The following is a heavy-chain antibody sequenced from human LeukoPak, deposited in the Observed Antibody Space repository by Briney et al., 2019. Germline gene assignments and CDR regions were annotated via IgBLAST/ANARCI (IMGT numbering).Heavy chain of an antibody. D-gene: IGHD4-23*01. CDR2: IQHDGSRT. CDR1: GFSFSTYT. V-gene: IGHV3-30-3*01. CDR3: ARDHYGGNSWDWHFDL. J-gene: IGHJ2*01. Sequence: GGSLRLSCAASGFSFSTYTMNWVRQAPGKGLERVAGIQHDGSRTYYADSVKGRFTISRDNSKNTLYLEMNSLTPEDTALYYCARDHYGGNSWDWHFDLWGRGNLVTVSS.